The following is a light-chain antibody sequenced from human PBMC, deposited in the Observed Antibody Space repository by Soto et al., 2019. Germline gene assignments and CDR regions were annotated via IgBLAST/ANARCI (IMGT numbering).Light chain of an antibody. CDR3: CSYAGRSSYV. CDR1: SSVVGSYNL. J-gene: IGLJ1*01. CDR2: EVS. Sequence: QSVLTQPASVSGSPGQSITISCTGTSSVVGSYNLVSWYQQHPGKAPKLMIYEVSKRPSGVSNRFSGSKSGNMASLTISGLQAEDEADYYCCSYAGRSSYVFGTGTKVTVL. V-gene: IGLV2-23*02.